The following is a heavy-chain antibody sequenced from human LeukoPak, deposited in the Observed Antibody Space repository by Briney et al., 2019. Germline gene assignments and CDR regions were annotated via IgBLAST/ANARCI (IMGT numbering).Heavy chain of an antibody. Sequence: PGGSLRLSCAASGFTFSSYGMHWVRQAPGKGLEGVAVISYDGSKKYYADSVKRRFTISRDNSKNTLYLQMNSQRAEDTAVYYCAKDEDSVVVPAATYYYYYGMDVWGEGTTVTVSS. D-gene: IGHD2-2*01. CDR1: GFTFSSYG. V-gene: IGHV3-30*18. CDR2: ISYDGSKK. J-gene: IGHJ6*04. CDR3: AKDEDSVVVPAATYYYYYGMDV.